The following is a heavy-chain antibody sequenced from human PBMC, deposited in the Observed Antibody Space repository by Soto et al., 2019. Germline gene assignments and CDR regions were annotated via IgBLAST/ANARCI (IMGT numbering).Heavy chain of an antibody. V-gene: IGHV3-21*01. Sequence: EVQLVASGGGLVKPGGSLRLSCAASGFTFSSYSITWVRQAPGKGLEWVSSISSSGTYIYYADSVKGRFTMSRDNAKNSLYLQMNGLRAEDTAVYYCARITYGNWFDPWGQGTLVTVSS. CDR3: ARITYGNWFDP. CDR1: GFTFSSYS. CDR2: ISSSGTYI. J-gene: IGHJ5*02. D-gene: IGHD4-17*01.